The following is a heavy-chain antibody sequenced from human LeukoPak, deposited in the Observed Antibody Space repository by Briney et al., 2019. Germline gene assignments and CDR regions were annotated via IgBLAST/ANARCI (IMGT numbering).Heavy chain of an antibody. CDR2: IYTSGST. D-gene: IGHD3-16*01. Sequence: PSETLSLTCTVSGGSISSYYWSWIRQPAGKGLEWIGRIYTSGSTNYNPSLKSRVTMSVDTSKNQFSLKMTSVTAADTAVYYCVRHPWRMGSRDYNFDDWGQGTLVTVSS. J-gene: IGHJ4*02. CDR1: GGSISSYY. CDR3: VRHPWRMGSRDYNFDD. V-gene: IGHV4-4*07.